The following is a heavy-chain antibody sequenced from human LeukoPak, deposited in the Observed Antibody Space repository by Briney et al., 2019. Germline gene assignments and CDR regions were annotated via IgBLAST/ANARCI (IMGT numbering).Heavy chain of an antibody. V-gene: IGHV4-4*07. CDR2: IYTSGST. Sequence: PSETLSLTCTVSGGSISSYYWSWIRQPAGKGLEWIVRIYTSGSTNYNPSLKSRVTMSVDTSKNQFSLKLSSVTAADTAVYYCAGSLTVVVPAAFSYWYFDLWGRGTLVTVSS. D-gene: IGHD2-2*01. CDR3: AGSLTVVVPAAFSYWYFDL. CDR1: GGSISSYY. J-gene: IGHJ2*01.